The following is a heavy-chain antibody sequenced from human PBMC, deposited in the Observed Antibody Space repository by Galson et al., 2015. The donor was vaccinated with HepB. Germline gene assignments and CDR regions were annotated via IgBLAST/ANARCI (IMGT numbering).Heavy chain of an antibody. J-gene: IGHJ6*02. CDR2: IYSGGTT. CDR3: VRKRDYDMGYGMDV. D-gene: IGHD3-9*01. CDR1: GFTVSSNQ. V-gene: IGHV3-53*01. Sequence: SLRLSCAVSGFTVSSNQMSWVRQAPGKGLEWVSIIYSGGTTYHADSVKGRLTISRDNSKNKLYLQMNSLRAEDTAVYYCVRKRDYDMGYGMDVWGQGTTVTVSS.